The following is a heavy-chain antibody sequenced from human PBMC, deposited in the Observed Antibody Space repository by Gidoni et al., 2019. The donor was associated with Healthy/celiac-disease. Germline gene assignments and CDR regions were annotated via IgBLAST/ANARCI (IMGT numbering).Heavy chain of an antibody. J-gene: IGHJ3*02. CDR2: INHRGST. Sequence: QVQLQQWGAGLLKPSETLSLTCAVYGGSFSGYYWSWIRQPPWKGLEWIGEINHRGSTNYNPSLKSRVTISVDTSKNQFSLKLSSVTAADTAVYYCARAGAFDIWGQGTMVTVSS. CDR3: ARAGAFDI. V-gene: IGHV4-34*01. CDR1: GGSFSGYY.